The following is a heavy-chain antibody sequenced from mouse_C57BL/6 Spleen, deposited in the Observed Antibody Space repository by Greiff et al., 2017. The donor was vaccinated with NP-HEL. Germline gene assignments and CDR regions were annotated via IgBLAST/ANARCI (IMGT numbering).Heavy chain of an antibody. D-gene: IGHD2-3*01. J-gene: IGHJ4*01. CDR2: ISSGSSTI. V-gene: IGHV5-17*01. Sequence: EVNLVDSGGGLVKPGGSLKLSCAASGFTFSDYGMHWVRQAPEKGLEWVAYISSGSSTIYYADTVKGRFTISRDNAKNTLFLQMTSLRSEDTAMYYCAKRKDGSHYAMDYWGQGTSVTVSS. CDR1: GFTFSDYG. CDR3: AKRKDGSHYAMDY.